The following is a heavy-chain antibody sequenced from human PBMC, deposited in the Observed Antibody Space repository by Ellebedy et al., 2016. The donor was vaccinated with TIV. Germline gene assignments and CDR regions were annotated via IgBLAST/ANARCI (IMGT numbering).Heavy chain of an antibody. V-gene: IGHV3-11*01. J-gene: IGHJ4*02. CDR1: GFTFSDYY. Sequence: GGSLRLSXAASGFTFSDYYMSWIRQAPGKGLEWVSSISSSGSTIFYTDSVRGRFSISRDNANNSLYLQMNSLRADDTAVYYCASGIATRRWGAFDNWGQGSLVTVSS. CDR3: ASGIATRRWGAFDN. CDR2: ISSSGSTI. D-gene: IGHD6-6*01.